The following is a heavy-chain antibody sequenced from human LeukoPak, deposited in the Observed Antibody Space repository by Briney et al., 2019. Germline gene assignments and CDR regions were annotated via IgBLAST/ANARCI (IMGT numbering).Heavy chain of an antibody. CDR2: IIPILGIA. J-gene: IGHJ5*02. Sequence: ASVKVSCKASGGTFSSYAISWVRQAPGQGLKWMGRIIPILGIANYAQKFQGRVTITADKSTSTAYMELSSLRSEDTAVYYCARDLQGNWFDPWGQGTLVTVSS. V-gene: IGHV1-69*04. CDR3: ARDLQGNWFDP. CDR1: GGTFSSYA.